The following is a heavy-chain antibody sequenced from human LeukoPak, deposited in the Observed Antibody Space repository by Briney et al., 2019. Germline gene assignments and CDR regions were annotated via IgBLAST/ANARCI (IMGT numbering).Heavy chain of an antibody. CDR3: VREGTTGYSRDAFDP. Sequence: PGGSLSLSCAASGFTFSSYSMNWVRQAPGKGLEWVSSISSSSSYIYYADSVKGRFTISRDNSKNTLYLQMNSLRAEDTAVYYCVREGTTGYSRDAFDPWGQGTLVTVSS. CDR1: GFTFSSYS. J-gene: IGHJ5*02. V-gene: IGHV3-21*04. D-gene: IGHD3-9*01. CDR2: ISSSSSYI.